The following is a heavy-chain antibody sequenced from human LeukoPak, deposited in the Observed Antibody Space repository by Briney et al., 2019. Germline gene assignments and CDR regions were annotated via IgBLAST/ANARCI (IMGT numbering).Heavy chain of an antibody. D-gene: IGHD3-22*01. J-gene: IGHJ4*02. V-gene: IGHV4-39*01. CDR2: IYYSGST. Sequence: SETLSLTCTVSGGSISSSSYYWGWIRQPPGKGLEWIGSIYYSGSTYYNPSLKSRVTISVDTSKNQFSLKLSSVTAADTAVYYCAVNYYDGSGYYSHYQTDYWGQGTLVTVSS. CDR3: AVNYYDGSGYYSHYQTDY. CDR1: GGSISSSSYY.